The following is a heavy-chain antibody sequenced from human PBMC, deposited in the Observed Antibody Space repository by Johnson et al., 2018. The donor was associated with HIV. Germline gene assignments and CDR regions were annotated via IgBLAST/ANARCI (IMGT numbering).Heavy chain of an antibody. Sequence: VHLVESGGGLVQPGGSLRLSCAASGFIVSSKYMTWFRQAPGKGLEWVSVLYADCRTYYADSVKGRFTVSSDYSENTLYLQMNSLTAEDTAVYSCAKDRTHPYYYGSGDPFDAFDIWGQGTMVTVSS. J-gene: IGHJ3*02. CDR3: AKDRTHPYYYGSGDPFDAFDI. CDR2: LYADCRT. CDR1: GFIVSSKY. D-gene: IGHD3-10*01. V-gene: IGHV3-66*01.